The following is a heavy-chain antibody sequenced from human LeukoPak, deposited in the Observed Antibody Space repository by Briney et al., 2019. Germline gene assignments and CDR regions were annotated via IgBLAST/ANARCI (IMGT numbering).Heavy chain of an antibody. CDR3: ARDGPIIGASGY. J-gene: IGHJ4*02. D-gene: IGHD1-26*01. Sequence: GASVKVSRKASAYTFTGYYMHWVRQAPGQGLEWMGGINPNSGGTNYAQKFQGRVTMTRDTSISTAYMELSRLRSDDTAVYYCARDGPIIGASGYWGQGTLVTVSS. V-gene: IGHV1-2*02. CDR2: INPNSGGT. CDR1: AYTFTGYY.